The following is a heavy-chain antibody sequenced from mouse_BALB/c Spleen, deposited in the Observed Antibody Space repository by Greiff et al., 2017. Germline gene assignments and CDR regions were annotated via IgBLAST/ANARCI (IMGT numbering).Heavy chain of an antibody. D-gene: IGHD1-1*01. CDR1: GFNIKDYY. J-gene: IGHJ1*01. CDR3: ASITTVVGWYCDV. Sequence: VQLKQSGAELVRPGALVKLSCKASGFNIKDYYMHWVKQRPEQGLEWIGWIDPENGNTIYDPKFQGKASITADTSSNTAYLQLSSLTSEDTAVYYCASITTVVGWYCDVWGAGTTVTVSS. CDR2: IDPENGNT. V-gene: IGHV14-1*02.